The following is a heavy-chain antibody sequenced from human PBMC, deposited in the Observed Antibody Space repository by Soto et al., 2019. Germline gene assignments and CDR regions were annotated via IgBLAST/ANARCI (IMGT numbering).Heavy chain of an antibody. J-gene: IGHJ3*01. Sequence: EVKLLDSGGGLVQPGGSLRLSCAASGFTFRNYAMSWVRQAPGKGLEWVSHITSGGTTYYSDSVKGRFTISRDSSKNTLYLQMNSLRDEYTALYYCAKCMQRYWNYDAFHVWGQGTMVTGSS. V-gene: IGHV3-23*01. CDR2: ITSGGTT. CDR1: GFTFRNYA. D-gene: IGHD1-7*01. CDR3: AKCMQRYWNYDAFHV.